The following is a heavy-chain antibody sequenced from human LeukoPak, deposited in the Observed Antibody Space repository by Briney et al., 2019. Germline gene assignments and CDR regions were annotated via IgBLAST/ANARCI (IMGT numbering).Heavy chain of an antibody. D-gene: IGHD3-3*01. Sequence: GGSLRLSCAASGFTVSSNYMSWVRQAPGKGLEWVSVIYSGGSTYYADSVKGRFTISRDNSKNTLYLQMNSLRAEDTAVYYCARGPGDYDFWSGYYYFDYWGQGTLVTVSS. J-gene: IGHJ4*02. V-gene: IGHV3-53*01. CDR2: IYSGGST. CDR1: GFTVSSNY. CDR3: ARGPGDYDFWSGYYYFDY.